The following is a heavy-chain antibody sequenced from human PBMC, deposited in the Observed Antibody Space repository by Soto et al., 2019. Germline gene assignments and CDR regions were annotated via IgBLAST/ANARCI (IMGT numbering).Heavy chain of an antibody. Sequence: GGSLRLSCAASGFTFSSYAMSWARQAPGKGLEWVSAISGSGGSTYYADSVKGRFTISRDNSKNTLYLQMNSLRAEDTAVYYCAKDGYYDFWSGYHRYYYMDVWGKGTTVTVSS. CDR2: ISGSGGST. CDR3: AKDGYYDFWSGYHRYYYMDV. D-gene: IGHD3-3*01. V-gene: IGHV3-23*01. J-gene: IGHJ6*03. CDR1: GFTFSSYA.